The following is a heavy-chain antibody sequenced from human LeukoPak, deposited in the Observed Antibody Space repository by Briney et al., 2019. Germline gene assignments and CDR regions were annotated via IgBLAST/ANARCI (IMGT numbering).Heavy chain of an antibody. CDR3: ANEYSKGDV. V-gene: IGHV3-30-3*02. CDR1: GFTFSSYA. Sequence: GGSLRLSCAASGFTFSSYAMHWVRQAPGKGLEWVAVISYDGSNKYYADSVKGRFTISRDNSKNTLYLQMNSLRAEDAAVYYCANEYSKGDVWGQGTMVTVSS. CDR2: ISYDGSNK. J-gene: IGHJ3*01. D-gene: IGHD4-11*01.